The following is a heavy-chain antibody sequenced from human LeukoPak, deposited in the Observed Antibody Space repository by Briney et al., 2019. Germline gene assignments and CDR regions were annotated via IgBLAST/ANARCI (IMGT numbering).Heavy chain of an antibody. CDR3: ASTYYDILTGYSAEAN. D-gene: IGHD3-9*01. CDR2: IYHSGST. CDR1: GGSISSSNW. J-gene: IGHJ4*02. Sequence: PSGTLSLTCAVSGGSISSSNWWSWVRQPPGKGLEWIGEIYHSGSTNYNPSLKSRVTISVDKSKNQFSLKLSSVTAADTAVYYCASTYYDILTGYSAEANWGQGTLVTVSS. V-gene: IGHV4-4*02.